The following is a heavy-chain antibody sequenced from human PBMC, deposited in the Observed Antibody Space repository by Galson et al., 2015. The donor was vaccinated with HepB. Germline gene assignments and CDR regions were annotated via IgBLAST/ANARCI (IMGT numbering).Heavy chain of an antibody. CDR2: FNAGSGDT. CDR1: GYTFTTYT. D-gene: IGHD1-26*01. J-gene: IGHJ4*02. V-gene: IGHV1-3*01. CDR3: ARDQGIGAHDY. Sequence: SVKVSCKASGYTFTTYTIHWVRQAPGQNLEWMGWFNAGSGDTKYSENFQGRVTFAGDTSASTAYMELTSLTYEDTAVYYCARDQGIGAHDYWGQGTLVTVSS.